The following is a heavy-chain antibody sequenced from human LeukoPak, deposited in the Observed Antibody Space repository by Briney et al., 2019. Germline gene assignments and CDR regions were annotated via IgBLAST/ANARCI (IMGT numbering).Heavy chain of an antibody. CDR3: ASVTSSGHDY. D-gene: IGHD6-19*01. CDR2: ISSSSSYI. V-gene: IGHV3-21*01. Sequence: GGSLRLSCAASGFTFSNYAMNWVRQAPGKGLEWVSSISSSSSYIYYADSVKGRFTISRDNAKNSLYLQMNSLRAEDTAVYYCASVTSSGHDYWGQGTLVTVSS. J-gene: IGHJ4*02. CDR1: GFTFSNYA.